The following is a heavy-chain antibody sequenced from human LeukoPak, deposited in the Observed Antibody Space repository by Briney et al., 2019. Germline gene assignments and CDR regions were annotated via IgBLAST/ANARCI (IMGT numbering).Heavy chain of an antibody. D-gene: IGHD6-19*01. CDR1: GFTFSSYW. V-gene: IGHV3-7*04. J-gene: IGHJ6*03. Sequence: GGSLRLSCAASGFTFSSYWMSWVRQAPGKGLEWVANIKQDGSEKYYVDSVKGRFTISRDNAKNSLYLQMNSLRAEDTAVYYCARGLYSSGWYASQKVYYYYMDVWGKGTTVTVSS. CDR3: ARGLYSSGWYASQKVYYYYMDV. CDR2: IKQDGSEK.